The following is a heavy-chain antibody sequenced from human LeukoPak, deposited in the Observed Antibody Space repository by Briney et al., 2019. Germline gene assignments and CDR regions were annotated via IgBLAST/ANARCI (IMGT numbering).Heavy chain of an antibody. Sequence: GGSLRLSCAASGFTVSSNYMSWVRQAPGKGLEWVSVIYSSGSTYYADSVKGRFTISTDHSKNTLYLQMNSLRAEDTAVYYCARLAGSWEYSYYYYMDVWGKGTTVTVSS. J-gene: IGHJ6*03. CDR3: ARLAGSWEYSYYYYMDV. CDR2: IYSSGST. D-gene: IGHD1-26*01. V-gene: IGHV3-53*01. CDR1: GFTVSSNY.